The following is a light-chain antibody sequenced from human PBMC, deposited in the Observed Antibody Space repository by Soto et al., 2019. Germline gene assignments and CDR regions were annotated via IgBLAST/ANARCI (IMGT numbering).Light chain of an antibody. V-gene: IGKV3-20*01. CDR3: QHYDGSLWT. CDR2: EAF. CDR1: QSVRSTY. J-gene: IGKJ1*01. Sequence: EIVLTQSPGTLSLSPGERATLSCRASQSVRSTYLAWYQQKPGQAPRLLIYEAFSRATDIPDRFSGAGSGGAFTLTISRLEPEDFATYYCQHYDGSLWTFGQGTKVESK.